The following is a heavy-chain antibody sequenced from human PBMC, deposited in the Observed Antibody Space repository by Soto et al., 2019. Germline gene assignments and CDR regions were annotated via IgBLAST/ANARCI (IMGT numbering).Heavy chain of an antibody. CDR2: ISYDGSNK. Sequence: GGSLRLSCAASGFTFSSYAMHWVRQAPGKGLEWVAVISYDGSNKYYADSVKGRFTISRVNSKNTLYLQMNSLRAEDTAVYYCARGKATHPGEYYYGMDVWGQGTTVTVSS. CDR1: GFTFSSYA. D-gene: IGHD3-16*01. J-gene: IGHJ6*02. V-gene: IGHV3-30-3*01. CDR3: ARGKATHPGEYYYGMDV.